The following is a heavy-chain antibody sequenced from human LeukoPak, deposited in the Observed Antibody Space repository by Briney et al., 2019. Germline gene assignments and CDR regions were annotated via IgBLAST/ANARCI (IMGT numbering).Heavy chain of an antibody. CDR1: GYTFTGYY. Sequence: ASVKVSCKASGYTFTGYYMHWVRQAPGQGLEWMGWINPNSGGTNYAQKFQGRVTMTRDTSISTAYMELSRLRSDDTAVYYCATSRLRFLEWSDAFDIWGQGTMVTVSS. J-gene: IGHJ3*02. CDR2: INPNSGGT. D-gene: IGHD3-3*01. V-gene: IGHV1-2*02. CDR3: ATSRLRFLEWSDAFDI.